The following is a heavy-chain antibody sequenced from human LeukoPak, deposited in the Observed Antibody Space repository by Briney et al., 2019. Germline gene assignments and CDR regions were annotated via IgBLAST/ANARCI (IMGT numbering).Heavy chain of an antibody. D-gene: IGHD1-26*01. J-gene: IGHJ3*02. CDR1: GFTFSSYT. CDR3: ARGPQLHDAFDI. CDR2: ISSSSSYI. Sequence: GGSLRLSCATSGFTFSSYTMNWVRQAPGKGLEWVSSISSSSSYIYYAESVKGRFTITRDDAKNSLYLQMNSLRAEDTAVYYCARGPQLHDAFDIWGQRTMVTVSS. V-gene: IGHV3-21*01.